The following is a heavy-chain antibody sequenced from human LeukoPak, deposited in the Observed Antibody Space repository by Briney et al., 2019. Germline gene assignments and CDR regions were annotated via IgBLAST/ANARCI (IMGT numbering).Heavy chain of an antibody. D-gene: IGHD6-6*01. Sequence: SETLSLTCTVSGDSISSYYWGWIRQPPGKGLEWIGSIYYSGSTYYNPSLKSRVTISVDTSKNQFSLKLSSVTAADTAVYYCARHTSIAARFDYWGQGTLVTVSS. V-gene: IGHV4-39*01. CDR2: IYYSGST. CDR1: GDSISSYY. J-gene: IGHJ4*02. CDR3: ARHTSIAARFDY.